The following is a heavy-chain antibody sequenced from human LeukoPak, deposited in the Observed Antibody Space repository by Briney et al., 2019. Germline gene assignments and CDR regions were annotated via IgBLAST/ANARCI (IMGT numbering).Heavy chain of an antibody. CDR3: ARGRYCSCGSSYPEDY. V-gene: IGHV1-69*06. Sequence: SVKVSCKASVGTFSSYAISWVRQAPGQGREWMGGIIPIFGTANYAQKFQGRVTITAEKSTSTAYMELSSLRSEDTAVYYCARGRYCSCGSSYPEDYWGQGTLVTVSS. CDR2: IIPIFGTA. J-gene: IGHJ4*02. CDR1: VGTFSSYA. D-gene: IGHD2-15*01.